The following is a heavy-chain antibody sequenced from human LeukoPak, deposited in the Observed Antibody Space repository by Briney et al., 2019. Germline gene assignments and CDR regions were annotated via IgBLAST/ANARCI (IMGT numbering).Heavy chain of an antibody. CDR1: GFTVSSNY. V-gene: IGHV3-11*01. CDR2: ISFSGSAI. J-gene: IGHJ4*02. D-gene: IGHD3-9*01. Sequence: GGSLRLSCAASGFTVSSNYMSWIRQAPGKGLEWVSYISFSGSAIYYADSVKGRFTISRDNAKNSLFLQMNSLRADDTAVYYCAIHYDILTGVDYWGQGTLVTVSS. CDR3: AIHYDILTGVDY.